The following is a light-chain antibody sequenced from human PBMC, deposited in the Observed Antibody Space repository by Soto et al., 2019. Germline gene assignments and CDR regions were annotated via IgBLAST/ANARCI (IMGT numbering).Light chain of an antibody. CDR2: GNN. J-gene: IGLJ2*01. CDR1: SSNIGAGYD. Sequence: QSVLTQPPSVSGAPGQRVTISCTGNSSNIGAGYDVHWYQQLPGTAPKVLIYGNNNRPSGVPVRFSGSKSGTSASLAITGLQAEDEADYYCQSYDTSLSGSIFGGGTKLTVL. CDR3: QSYDTSLSGSI. V-gene: IGLV1-40*01.